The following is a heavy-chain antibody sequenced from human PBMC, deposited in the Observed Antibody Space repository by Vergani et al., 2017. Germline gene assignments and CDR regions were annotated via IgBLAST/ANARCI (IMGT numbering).Heavy chain of an antibody. V-gene: IGHV3-30*03. D-gene: IGHD3-3*01. CDR3: VRGGRGDHGDFWSRLGP. CDR2: VSYDGYNE. J-gene: IGHJ5*02. Sequence: QEQLMESGGGGVQPGGSLRLSCEGSRFNFNDYVIQWVRQAPGKGLEWVATVSYDGYNEYYADSVRGRFTISRDNSRNTVSLQMDSLRLEDTAVYYCVRGGRGDHGDFWSRLGPGGQGTRVIVSS. CDR1: RFNFNDYV.